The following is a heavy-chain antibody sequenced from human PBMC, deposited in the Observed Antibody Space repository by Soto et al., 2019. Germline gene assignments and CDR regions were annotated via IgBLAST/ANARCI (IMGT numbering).Heavy chain of an antibody. J-gene: IGHJ4*02. Sequence: EVQLLESGGGLVQPGGSLRLSCAASGFTFSNYAMNWVRQAPGKGLEWVSTIGGSGAPTYYADSVRGRFTISSDNSKNTLYLQMNSLRDEDTAVYFCASKLTFGSSSDYWGQGTLVTVSS. CDR2: IGGSGAPT. CDR3: ASKLTFGSSSDY. D-gene: IGHD3-10*01. CDR1: GFTFSNYA. V-gene: IGHV3-23*01.